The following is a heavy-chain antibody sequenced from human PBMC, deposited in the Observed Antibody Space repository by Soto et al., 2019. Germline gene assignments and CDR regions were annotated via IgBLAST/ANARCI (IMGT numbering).Heavy chain of an antibody. CDR2: INPRDGTT. J-gene: IGHJ3*02. D-gene: IGHD2-15*01. CDR3: ARAFRRDCSGCSCYSGPVLWVDDAFDI. CDR1: GYTFTSYY. Sequence: ASVKVSCKAYGYTFTSYYMHWVRLAPGQGLERMGIINPRDGTTSYARKFQGRVTMTTDTSTSTAYMELRSLRSDDKAVYYCARAFRRDCSGCSCYSGPVLWVDDAFDIWGQGTMVTVSS. V-gene: IGHV1-46*01.